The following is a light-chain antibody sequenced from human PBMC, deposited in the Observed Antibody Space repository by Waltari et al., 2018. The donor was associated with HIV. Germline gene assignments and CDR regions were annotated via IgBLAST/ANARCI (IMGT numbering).Light chain of an antibody. V-gene: IGKV1-5*03. Sequence: DIQLTQAPSTLSASVGDSVTTTCRASQSIDTSLAWYQQQPGKAPKLLSYKASSLNSGVPSRFSGRGSVTDFTLTISSLQSDDFATYYCQIYNAYATFGQGTKVEIK. J-gene: IGKJ1*01. CDR3: QIYNAYAT. CDR1: QSIDTS. CDR2: KAS.